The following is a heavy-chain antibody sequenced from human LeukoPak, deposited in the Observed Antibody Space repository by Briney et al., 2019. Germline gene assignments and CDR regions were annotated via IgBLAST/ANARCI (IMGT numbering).Heavy chain of an antibody. CDR1: GFTFSSYE. J-gene: IGHJ4*02. CDR2: ISSSSSSI. V-gene: IGHV3-48*03. CDR3: ARRYCSTTSCLFDY. Sequence: GGSLRLSCAASGFTFSSYEMNWVRQAPGKGLEWVSYISSSSSSISYADSVKGRFTISRANAKNSLFLQMNSLRAEDTAVYYCARRYCSTTSCLFDYWGQGTLVTVSS. D-gene: IGHD2-2*01.